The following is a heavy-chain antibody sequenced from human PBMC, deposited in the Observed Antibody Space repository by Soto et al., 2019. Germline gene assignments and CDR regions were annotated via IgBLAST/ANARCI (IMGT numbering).Heavy chain of an antibody. V-gene: IGHV4-4*02. CDR1: SGSISSSNW. CDR2: IYHSGST. CDR3: ARTTVRGVISWFDP. J-gene: IGHJ5*02. D-gene: IGHD3-10*01. Sequence: SETLSLTCAVSSGSISSSNWWSWVRQPPGKGLEWIGEIYHSGSTNYNPSLKSRVTISVDKSKNQFSLKLSSVTAADTAVYYCARTTVRGVISWFDPWGQGTLVTVSS.